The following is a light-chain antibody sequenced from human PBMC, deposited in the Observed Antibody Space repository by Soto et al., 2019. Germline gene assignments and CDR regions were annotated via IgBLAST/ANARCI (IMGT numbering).Light chain of an antibody. J-gene: IGKJ4*01. CDR1: QSIGNY. CDR3: QQYNSWPLT. CDR2: GAS. Sequence: EIVMTQSPATLSVSPGERATLSCMASQSIGNYLAWYQQKPGQTPRLLIYGASTRATGIPARFSGSGSGTEFTLTISSLQSEDSAVYYCQQYNSWPLTFGGGTKVDIK. V-gene: IGKV3-15*01.